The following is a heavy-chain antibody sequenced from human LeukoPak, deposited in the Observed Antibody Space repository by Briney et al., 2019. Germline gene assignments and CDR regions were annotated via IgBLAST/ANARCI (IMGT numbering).Heavy chain of an antibody. D-gene: IGHD3-10*02. CDR3: TTDVEDFSAVAYVAFDI. V-gene: IGHV3-30-3*01. J-gene: IGHJ3*02. Sequence: GGSLRLSCAASGFTFSSYAMHWVRQAPGKGLEWVAVISYDGSNKYYADSVKGRFTISRDNSKNTLYLQMNSLRAEDTAVYYCTTDVEDFSAVAYVAFDIWGQGTMVTVSS. CDR2: ISYDGSNK. CDR1: GFTFSSYA.